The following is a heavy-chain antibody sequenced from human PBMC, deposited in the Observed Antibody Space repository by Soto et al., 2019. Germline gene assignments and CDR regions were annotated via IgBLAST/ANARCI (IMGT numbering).Heavy chain of an antibody. CDR1: GFTFSSYA. V-gene: IGHV3-30-3*01. Sequence: QVQLVESRGGVVQPGRSLRLSCAASGFTFSSYAMHWVRQAPGKGLEWVAVISYDGSNKYYADSVKGRFTISRDNSKNTLYLQMNSLRAEDTAVYYCARDAIREYYFDYWGQGTLVTVSS. CDR3: ARDAIREYYFDY. J-gene: IGHJ4*02. CDR2: ISYDGSNK. D-gene: IGHD3-3*02.